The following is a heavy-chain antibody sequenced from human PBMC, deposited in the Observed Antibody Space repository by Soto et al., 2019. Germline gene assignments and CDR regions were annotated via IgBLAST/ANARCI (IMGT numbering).Heavy chain of an antibody. J-gene: IGHJ6*02. Sequence: XVSLRLSCAASGSAFRTYAMAWVRQAPGKGLEWVSGIWGSGDRAFYADSVKGRFTISRDNSRNTLYLQMYSLTAEDTALYYCAKTGPYCGGDCSRYFYGMDVWRQGTTVTAP. CDR2: IWGSGDRA. V-gene: IGHV3-23*01. CDR3: AKTGPYCGGDCSRYFYGMDV. D-gene: IGHD2-21*02. CDR1: GSAFRTYA.